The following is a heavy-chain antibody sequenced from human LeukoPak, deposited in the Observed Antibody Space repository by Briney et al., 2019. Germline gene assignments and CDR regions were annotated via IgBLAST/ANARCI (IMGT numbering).Heavy chain of an antibody. CDR2: IHHSGST. Sequence: PSETLSLTCAVSGDSISSNHWWSWVRQPPGKGLEWIGEIHHSGSTNYNPSLKSRVTISVDTSKNQFSLKLSSVTAADTAVYYCASHLPHGLLWFGELAPFDYWGQGTLVTVSS. D-gene: IGHD3-10*01. V-gene: IGHV4-4*02. CDR1: GDSISSNHW. CDR3: ASHLPHGLLWFGELAPFDY. J-gene: IGHJ4*02.